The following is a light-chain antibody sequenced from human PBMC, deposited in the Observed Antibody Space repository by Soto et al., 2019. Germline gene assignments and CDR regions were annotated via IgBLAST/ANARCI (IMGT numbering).Light chain of an antibody. CDR1: QSVSNY. Sequence: EIVLTQSPATLSLSPGERATLCCRASQSVSNYLAWFQQKPGQAPRLLIYDASNRATGIPARFSGSGSGTDFTLTISSLEPEDFAVYYCQQRSSWPLLTFGGGTKVEI. J-gene: IGKJ4*01. CDR3: QQRSSWPLLT. CDR2: DAS. V-gene: IGKV3-11*01.